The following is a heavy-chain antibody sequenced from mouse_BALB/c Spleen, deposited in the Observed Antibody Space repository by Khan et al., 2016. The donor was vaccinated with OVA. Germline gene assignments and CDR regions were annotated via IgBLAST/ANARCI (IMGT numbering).Heavy chain of an antibody. CDR1: GFNIKDTY. D-gene: IGHD2-1*01. V-gene: IGHV14-3*02. Sequence: VQLQQSGAELVKPGASVKLSCTASGFNIKDTYMHWVKQRPEQGLEWIGRIDPANGNTKYDPKFQGKATITADTSSNTAYLQLSSLTSEDTAVYYGARGDGNYQYYFDYWGQGTTLTVSS. CDR3: ARGDGNYQYYFDY. J-gene: IGHJ2*01. CDR2: IDPANGNT.